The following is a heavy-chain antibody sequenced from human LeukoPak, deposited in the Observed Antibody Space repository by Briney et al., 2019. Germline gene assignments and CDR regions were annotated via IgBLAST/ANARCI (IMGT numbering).Heavy chain of an antibody. D-gene: IGHD2-2*01. J-gene: IGHJ6*02. Sequence: GASVKVSCKASGYTFTTYGISWVRQAPGQGLEWMGWISAYNGNTNYVQKLQGRVTMTTDTSTSTAYMELRSLRSDDTAVYYCATSYPTSGYYYGMDVWGQGTTVTVSS. V-gene: IGHV1-18*01. CDR3: ATSYPTSGYYYGMDV. CDR1: GYTFTTYG. CDR2: ISAYNGNT.